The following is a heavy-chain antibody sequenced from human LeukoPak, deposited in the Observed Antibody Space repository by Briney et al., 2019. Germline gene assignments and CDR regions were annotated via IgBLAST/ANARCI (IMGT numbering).Heavy chain of an antibody. D-gene: IGHD5-24*01. Sequence: PSETLSLTCTVSGGSISSYYWSWIRQPPGKGLEWIGYIYYSGSTNYNPSLKSRVTISVDTSKNQFSLKLSSVTAADTAVYYCARVRIRLQSTYFDYWGQGTLVTVSS. CDR1: GGSISSYY. V-gene: IGHV4-59*01. J-gene: IGHJ4*02. CDR2: IYYSGST. CDR3: ARVRIRLQSTYFDY.